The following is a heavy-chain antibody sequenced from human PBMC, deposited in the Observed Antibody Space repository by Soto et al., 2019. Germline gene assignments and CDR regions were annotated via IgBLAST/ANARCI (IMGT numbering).Heavy chain of an antibody. D-gene: IGHD2-21*02. CDR1: GGSFSSDA. CDR3: AREVVTETTLGYFDF. Sequence: QVHLVQSGPEVREPGSSVKVSCKASGGSFSSDAITWVRKAPGQGLEGIGEIIPMLDTTNYAPEFQGRVTITADTATTTVYMEVNRLTPDDTAVYYCAREVVTETTLGYFDFWGQGALVTVSS. V-gene: IGHV1-69*06. J-gene: IGHJ4*02. CDR2: IIPMLDTT.